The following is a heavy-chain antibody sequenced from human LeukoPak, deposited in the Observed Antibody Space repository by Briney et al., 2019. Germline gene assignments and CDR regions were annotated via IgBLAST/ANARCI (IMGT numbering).Heavy chain of an antibody. Sequence: GASVTVSCKASGYTFTSYGISWVRQAPGQGLEWMGWISAYNGNTNYAQKLQGRVTMTTDTSTSTAYMELRSLRSDDTAVYYCARDKRSYYDFWSGSPNGFDPWGQGTLVTVSS. CDR1: GYTFTSYG. CDR3: ARDKRSYYDFWSGSPNGFDP. CDR2: ISAYNGNT. J-gene: IGHJ5*02. D-gene: IGHD3-3*01. V-gene: IGHV1-18*01.